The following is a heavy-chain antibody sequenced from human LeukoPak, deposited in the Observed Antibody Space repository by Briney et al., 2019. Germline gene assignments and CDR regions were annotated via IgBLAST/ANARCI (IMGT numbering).Heavy chain of an antibody. Sequence: GRSLRLSCAASGFTFSSYAMHWVRQAPGKGLEWVAVISCDGSNKYYADSVKGRFTISRDNSKNTLYLQMNSLRAEDTAVYYCARPRERYGSDAEYFQRWGQGTLVTVYS. D-gene: IGHD3-10*01. CDR1: GFTFSSYA. CDR2: ISCDGSNK. CDR3: ARPRERYGSDAEYFQR. V-gene: IGHV3-30*04. J-gene: IGHJ1*01.